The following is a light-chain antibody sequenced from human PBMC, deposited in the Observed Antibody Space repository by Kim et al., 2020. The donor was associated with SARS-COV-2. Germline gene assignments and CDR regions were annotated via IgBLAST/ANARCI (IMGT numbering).Light chain of an antibody. J-gene: IGKJ1*01. Sequence: PGERATLSCRASQSITTNYLAWYQQKPGQTPRLLIYGASTRATGIPARFSGSGSGTEFTLTISSLQSEDFAVYYCQQYNNWLTWTFGQGTKVDIK. CDR3: QQYNNWLTWT. CDR2: GAS. CDR1: QSITTN. V-gene: IGKV3-15*01.